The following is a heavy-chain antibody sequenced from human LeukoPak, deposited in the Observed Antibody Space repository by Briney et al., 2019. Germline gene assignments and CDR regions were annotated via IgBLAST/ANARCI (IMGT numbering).Heavy chain of an antibody. CDR3: ARDLEMATIDDAFDI. D-gene: IGHD5-24*01. V-gene: IGHV1-69*05. CDR1: GGTFSSYA. J-gene: IGHJ3*02. Sequence: AASVKVSCKASGGTFSSYAISWVRQAPGQGLEWMGSIIPIFGTANYAQKFQGRVTITTDESTSTTYTELSSLRSEDTAVYYCARDLEMATIDDAFDIWGQGTMVTVSS. CDR2: IIPIFGTA.